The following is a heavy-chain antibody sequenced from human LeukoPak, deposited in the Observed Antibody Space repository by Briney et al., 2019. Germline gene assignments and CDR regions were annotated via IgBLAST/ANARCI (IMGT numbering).Heavy chain of an antibody. CDR3: TRLGGSSGVDY. CDR2: IDTDGTGT. V-gene: IGHV3-74*01. D-gene: IGHD6-19*01. CDR1: GFTFSSYW. Sequence: GGPLRLSCAASGFTFSSYWMHWVRQVPGKGLVWVSRIDTDGTGTSYADSVKGRFTVSRDNAKNTLYLQMISLRAEDTAVYYCTRLGGSSGVDYWGQGTLVTVSS. J-gene: IGHJ4*02.